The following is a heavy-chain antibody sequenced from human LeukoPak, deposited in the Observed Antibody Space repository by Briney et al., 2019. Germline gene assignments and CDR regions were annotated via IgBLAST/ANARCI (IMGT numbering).Heavy chain of an antibody. J-gene: IGHJ4*02. CDR2: IIPSLGTA. CDR1: GGTFSSYA. Sequence: SVKVSCKASGGTFSSYAISWVRQAPGQGLEWMGGIIPSLGTANYAQKFKGRVTITADKSTSTAYMELSSPRSDDTAVYYCARDHGYSSSRGDYWGQGTLVTVSS. V-gene: IGHV1-69*06. CDR3: ARDHGYSSSRGDY. D-gene: IGHD6-13*01.